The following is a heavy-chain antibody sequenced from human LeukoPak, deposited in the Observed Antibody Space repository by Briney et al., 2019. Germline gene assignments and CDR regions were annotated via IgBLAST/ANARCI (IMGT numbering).Heavy chain of an antibody. CDR1: GGSISSYY. J-gene: IGHJ5*02. CDR2: IYTSGST. V-gene: IGHV4-4*07. CDR3: AREHGIQLWLRFWFDP. D-gene: IGHD5-18*01. Sequence: SETLSLTCTVSGGSISSYYWSWIRQPAGKGLEWIGRIYTSGSTNYNPSLKSRVTMSVDTSKNQFSLKLGSVTAADTAVYYCAREHGIQLWLRFWFDPWGQGTLVTVSS.